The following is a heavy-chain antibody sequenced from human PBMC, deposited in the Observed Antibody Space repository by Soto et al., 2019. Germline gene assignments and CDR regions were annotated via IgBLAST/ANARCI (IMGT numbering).Heavy chain of an antibody. V-gene: IGHV3-21*01. J-gene: IGHJ4*02. Sequence: EVQLVESGGGLVRPGGSLRLSCAASGFSVSSYNISWVRHAPVKGLEWVSFIRRSSNYIYEADSVKGRFTISRHNDQNDLFLQLNDLRAEDTAVYFCSIDARSVAVAPFFDYWGQGTQVTVSS. CDR1: GFSVSSYN. CDR3: SIDARSVAVAPFFDY. D-gene: IGHD6-19*01. CDR2: IRRSSNYI.